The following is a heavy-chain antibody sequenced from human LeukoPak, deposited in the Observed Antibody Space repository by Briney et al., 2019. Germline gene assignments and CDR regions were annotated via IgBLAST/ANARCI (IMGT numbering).Heavy chain of an antibody. V-gene: IGHV3-48*04. CDR1: GFTFSSYS. J-gene: IGHJ4*02. Sequence: PGGSLRLSCAASGFTFSSYSMNWVRQAPGKGLEWVSFVTGSSSTIYYADSLKGRFTISRDNAKNSLYLQMNSLRAEDTAVYYCAKAQDLRFDYWGQGTLVTVSS. D-gene: IGHD2-15*01. CDR3: AKAQDLRFDY. CDR2: VTGSSSTI.